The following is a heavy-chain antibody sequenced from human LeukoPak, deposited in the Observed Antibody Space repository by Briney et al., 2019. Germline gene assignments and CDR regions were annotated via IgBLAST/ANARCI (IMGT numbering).Heavy chain of an antibody. Sequence: SETLSLTCTVSGGSISSYYWSWIRQPAGKGLEWIRRIYTSGSTNYNPSLKSRVTMSVDTSKNQFSLKLSPVTAADTAVYYCARQTSIAARTGEYYFDYWGQGTLVTVSS. J-gene: IGHJ4*02. D-gene: IGHD6-6*01. V-gene: IGHV4-4*07. CDR1: GGSISSYY. CDR2: IYTSGST. CDR3: ARQTSIAARTGEYYFDY.